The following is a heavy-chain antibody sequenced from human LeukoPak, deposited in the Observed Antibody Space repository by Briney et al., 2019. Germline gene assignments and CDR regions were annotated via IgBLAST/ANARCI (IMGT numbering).Heavy chain of an antibody. CDR2: ISGSGGAT. Sequence: GGSLRLSCGASGFAFSSYAMSWVRQAPGKGLEWVSTISGSGGATYFADSVKGRFTISRDNSKNTLYLQMNSLRAEDTAVYYCAKAKGSSPRGAFDIWGQGTMVTVSS. CDR3: AKAKGSSPRGAFDI. J-gene: IGHJ3*02. CDR1: GFAFSSYA. V-gene: IGHV3-23*01. D-gene: IGHD6-13*01.